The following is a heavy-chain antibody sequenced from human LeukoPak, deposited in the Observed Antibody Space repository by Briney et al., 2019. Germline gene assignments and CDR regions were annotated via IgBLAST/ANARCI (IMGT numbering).Heavy chain of an antibody. V-gene: IGHV3-48*04. CDR1: GFIFTSYS. D-gene: IGHD3-9*01. J-gene: IGHJ4*02. Sequence: PGGSLRLSCAASGFIFTSYSMNWVRQAPRKGLEWVSYISSSTSTIYYADSVKGRFTISRDNAKNSLYLQMNSLRAEDTAVYYCARDGTIFLPFDYWGQGTLVTVSS. CDR3: ARDGTIFLPFDY. CDR2: ISSSTSTI.